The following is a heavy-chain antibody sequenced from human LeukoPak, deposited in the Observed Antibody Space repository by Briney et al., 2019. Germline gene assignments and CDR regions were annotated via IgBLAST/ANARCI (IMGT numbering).Heavy chain of an antibody. CDR1: GGTFSSYA. Sequence: ASVKVSCKASGGTFSSYAISWVRQAPGQGLEWMGWINPNSGGTNYAQKFQGRVTMTRDTSISTAYMELSRLRSDDTAVYYCARDCQTTVTTNDAFDIWGQGTMVTVSS. CDR3: ARDCQTTVTTNDAFDI. V-gene: IGHV1-2*02. D-gene: IGHD4-17*01. J-gene: IGHJ3*02. CDR2: INPNSGGT.